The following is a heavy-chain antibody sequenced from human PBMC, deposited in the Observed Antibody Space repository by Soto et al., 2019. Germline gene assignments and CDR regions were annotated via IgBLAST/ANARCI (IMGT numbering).Heavy chain of an antibody. CDR3: GHSLDDGRNSL. V-gene: IGHV2-5*01. CDR1: GFSFCSSGVG. J-gene: IGHJ3*01. D-gene: IGHD4-17*01. CDR2: IYSNGDK. Sequence: QITLKGSGATLVIPTQTLTLTCTFFGFSFCSSGVGVEWVRQPPGKALEWLALIYSNGDKRYGPSEKSRHTNTQDTSQNRVVLTMTNMDPVDTATYYCGHSLDDGRNSLRGQGTMVTGSS.